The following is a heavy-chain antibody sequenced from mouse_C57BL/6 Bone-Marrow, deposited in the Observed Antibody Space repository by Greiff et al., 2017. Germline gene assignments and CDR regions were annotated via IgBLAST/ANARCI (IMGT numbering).Heavy chain of an antibody. CDR2: IRLKSDNYAT. J-gene: IGHJ3*01. Sequence: EVKLVESGGGLVQPGGSMKLSCVASGFTFSNYWMNWVRQSPEKGLEWVAQIRLKSDNYATHYAESVKGRFTISRDDSKSSVYLQMNNLRAEDTGIYYCTILNGDWFAYWGQGTLVTVSA. V-gene: IGHV6-3*01. CDR1: GFTFSNYW. CDR3: TILNGDWFAY.